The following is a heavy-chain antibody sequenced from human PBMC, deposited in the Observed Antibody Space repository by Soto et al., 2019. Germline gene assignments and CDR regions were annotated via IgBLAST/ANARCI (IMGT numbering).Heavy chain of an antibody. D-gene: IGHD2-2*01. CDR1: GGTFSSYT. V-gene: IGHV1-69*02. CDR3: AMEYCSSTSCYGDD. Sequence: QVQLVQSGAEVKKPGSSVKVSCKASGGTFSSYTISWVRQAPGQGLEWMGRIIPILGIANYAQKFQGRVTITADKPTSTAYLELSSLRSEVTAVYYCAMEYCSSTSCYGDDWGQGTLVTVSS. J-gene: IGHJ4*02. CDR2: IIPILGIA.